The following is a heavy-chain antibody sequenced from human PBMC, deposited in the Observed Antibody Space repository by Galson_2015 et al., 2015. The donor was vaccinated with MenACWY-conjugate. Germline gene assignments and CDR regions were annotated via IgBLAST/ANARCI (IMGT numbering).Heavy chain of an antibody. D-gene: IGHD4-17*01. CDR3: AREKDYGDLPKTDY. CDR1: GFTFSSYW. Sequence: SLRLSCAASGFTFSSYWMSWVRQAPGKGLEWVANIKQDGSEKYYVDSVKGRFTISRDNAKNSLYLQMNSLRAEDTAVYYCAREKDYGDLPKTDYWGQGTLVTVSS. V-gene: IGHV3-7*03. J-gene: IGHJ4*02. CDR2: IKQDGSEK.